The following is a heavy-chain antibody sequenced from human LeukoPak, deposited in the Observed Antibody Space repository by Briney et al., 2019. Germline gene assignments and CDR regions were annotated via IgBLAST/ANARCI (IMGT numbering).Heavy chain of an antibody. V-gene: IGHV1-18*01. CDR3: ARAGVWYYDSSGSPLDY. Sequence: ASVKVSCKASGYTFTSYGISWVRQAPGQGLEWMGWIGAYNGNTNYAQKLQGRVTMTTDTSTSTAYMELRSLRSDDTAVYYCARAGVWYYDSSGSPLDYWGQGTLVTVSS. J-gene: IGHJ4*02. CDR2: IGAYNGNT. D-gene: IGHD3-22*01. CDR1: GYTFTSYG.